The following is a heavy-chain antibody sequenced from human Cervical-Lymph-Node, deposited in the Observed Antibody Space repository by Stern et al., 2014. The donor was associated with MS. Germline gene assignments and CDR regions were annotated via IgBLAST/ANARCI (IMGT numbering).Heavy chain of an antibody. Sequence: VQLVQSGGGVIQPGGSLRLSCTASGFTVSRAYMTWVRQAPGKGLEWVSLITNGGSTFYTDSVKGRFTISRDDSKNTVYLHMTSLRAEDTAMYYCARDTSSPERSDWWGQGTLVTVSS. J-gene: IGHJ4*02. CDR3: ARDTSSPERSDW. V-gene: IGHV3-53*01. CDR2: ITNGGST. CDR1: GFTVSRAY. D-gene: IGHD1-1*01.